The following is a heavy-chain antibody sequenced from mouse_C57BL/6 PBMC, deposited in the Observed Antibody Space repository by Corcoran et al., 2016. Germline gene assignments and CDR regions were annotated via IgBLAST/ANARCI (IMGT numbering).Heavy chain of an antibody. J-gene: IGHJ4*01. Sequence: EVQLQQSGPVLVKPGASVKMSCKASGYTFTDYYMNWVKQSHGKSLEWIGVINPYNGGTSYNQKFKGKATLTVDKSSSTAYMELNSLTSEDSAVYYCARGEPLYYAMDYWGQGTSVTVSS. CDR2: INPYNGGT. CDR3: ARGEPLYYAMDY. V-gene: IGHV1-19*01. CDR1: GYTFTDYY.